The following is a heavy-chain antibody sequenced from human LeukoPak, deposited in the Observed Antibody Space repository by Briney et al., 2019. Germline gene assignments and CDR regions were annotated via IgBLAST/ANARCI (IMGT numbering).Heavy chain of an antibody. CDR1: GFTFSDYY. Sequence: RGGSLRLSCAASGFTFSDYYMSWIRQAPGKGLEWVSYISSSGSTIYYADSVKGRFTISRDNAKNSLYLQMNSLRAEDTAVYYCAKLVYGSGSEFDYWGQGTLVTVSS. CDR3: AKLVYGSGSEFDY. D-gene: IGHD3-10*01. V-gene: IGHV3-11*04. CDR2: ISSSGSTI. J-gene: IGHJ4*02.